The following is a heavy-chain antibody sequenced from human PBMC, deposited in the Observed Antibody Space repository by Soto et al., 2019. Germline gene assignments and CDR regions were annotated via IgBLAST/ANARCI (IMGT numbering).Heavy chain of an antibody. V-gene: IGHV5-51*01. CDR2: IYPGDSDT. D-gene: IGHD6-13*01. Sequence: GESLKISCKGSGYSFTSYWIGWVRQMPGKGLEWMGIIYPGDSDTRYSPSFQGQVTISADKSISTAYLQWSSLKAPDTAMYYCAGSIAAAGPAEYFQHWGQGTLVTVSS. J-gene: IGHJ1*01. CDR3: AGSIAAAGPAEYFQH. CDR1: GYSFTSYW.